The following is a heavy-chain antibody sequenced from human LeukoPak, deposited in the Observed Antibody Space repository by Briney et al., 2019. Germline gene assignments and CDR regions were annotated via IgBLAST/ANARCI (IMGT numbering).Heavy chain of an antibody. V-gene: IGHV3-11*01. CDR2: ISNSGSRI. J-gene: IGHJ4*02. CDR1: GFTFSDYY. D-gene: IGHD2-21*02. CDR3: ARGITDTVVVTAVHFDY. Sequence: GGSLRLSCAASGFTFSDYYMSWIRQAPGKGLEWVSYISNSGSRIYYADSVKGRFTISRDNAKNSLCLHMNSLRAEDTAVYYCARGITDTVVVTAVHFDYWGQGTLVTVSS.